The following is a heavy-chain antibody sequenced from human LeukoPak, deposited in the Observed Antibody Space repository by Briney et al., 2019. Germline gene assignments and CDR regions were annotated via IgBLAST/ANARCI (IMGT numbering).Heavy chain of an antibody. CDR3: ARGSYSSSWYYFDY. D-gene: IGHD6-13*01. J-gene: IGHJ4*02. Sequence: GGSLRLSCAASGFTFSGSAMHWVRQASGKGLEWVGRIRSKAKNYATAYAASVKGRFTISRDDSKNTAYLQMNSLKTEDTAVYYCARGSYSSSWYYFDYWGQGTLVTVSS. V-gene: IGHV3-73*01. CDR1: GFTFSGSA. CDR2: IRSKAKNYAT.